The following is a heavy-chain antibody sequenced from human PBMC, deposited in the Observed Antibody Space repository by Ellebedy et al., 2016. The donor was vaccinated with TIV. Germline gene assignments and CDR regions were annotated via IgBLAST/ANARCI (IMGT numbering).Heavy chain of an antibody. D-gene: IGHD2-21*02. V-gene: IGHV3-30*03. CDR2: ISSDGRSE. J-gene: IGHJ4*02. Sequence: PGGSLRLSCAASGFTFSSYAMHWVRQAPGKGLEWVAIISSDGRSEYYADSVKGRFTISRDNSKNTVDLQMNSLRPEDTAVFYCVKGWAEGDQWYFEYWGQGALVTVSS. CDR1: GFTFSSYA. CDR3: VKGWAEGDQWYFEY.